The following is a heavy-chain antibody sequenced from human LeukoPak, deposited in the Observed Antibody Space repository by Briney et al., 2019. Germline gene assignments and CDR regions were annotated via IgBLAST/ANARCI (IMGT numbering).Heavy chain of an antibody. D-gene: IGHD6-13*01. J-gene: IGHJ4*02. Sequence: GGSLRLSCAASGFSFSAYWMTWVRQAPGTGLEWVANINPAGSETYYVDPVKGRFSISRDNAKNLVYLQMNSLRAEDTAVYYCARAASAGFDYWGQGTLVTVSS. CDR2: INPAGSET. V-gene: IGHV3-7*01. CDR3: ARAASAGFDY. CDR1: GFSFSAYW.